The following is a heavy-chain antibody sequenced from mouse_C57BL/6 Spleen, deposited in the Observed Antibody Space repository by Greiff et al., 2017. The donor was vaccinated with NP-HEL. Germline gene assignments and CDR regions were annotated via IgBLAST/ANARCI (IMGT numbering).Heavy chain of an antibody. CDR1: GYTFTEYT. D-gene: IGHD2-3*01. J-gene: IGHJ2*01. V-gene: IGHV1-62-2*01. Sequence: QVQLQQSGAELVKPGASVKLSCKASGYTFTEYTIHWVKQRPGQGLEWIGWFYPGSGSIKYNEKFKDKATLTAANSSSTVYMELSRLTSEDAAVYFCARDEDWDGFYVGFDYWGQGTTLTVSS. CDR3: ARDEDWDGFYVGFDY. CDR2: FYPGSGSI.